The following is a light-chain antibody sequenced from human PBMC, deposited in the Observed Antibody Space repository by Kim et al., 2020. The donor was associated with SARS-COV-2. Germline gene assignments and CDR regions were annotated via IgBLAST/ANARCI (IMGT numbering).Light chain of an antibody. V-gene: IGKV3-15*01. J-gene: IGKJ1*01. CDR2: GAS. CDR3: QQYNNWPPWT. Sequence: SPRERATLSCRASQSVSSNLDWYQQKPGQAPRLLIYGASTRATGIPARFSGSGSGTEFTLTISSLQSEDFAVYYCQQYNNWPPWTFGQGTKVDIK. CDR1: QSVSSN.